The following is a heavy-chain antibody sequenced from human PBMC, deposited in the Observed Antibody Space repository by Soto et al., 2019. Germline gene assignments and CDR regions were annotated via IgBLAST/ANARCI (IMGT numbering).Heavy chain of an antibody. D-gene: IGHD4-17*01. CDR3: ATGGTTVTRRFDY. Sequence: GASVKVSCKASGGGFSTYAITWVRQAPGQGLEWMGGITPIFDTTNYAQKFQGRVKITADESTTTVHMELTSLRSEDTAVYYCATGGTTVTRRFDYWGQGTMVTVSS. CDR2: ITPIFDTT. V-gene: IGHV1-69*13. CDR1: GGGFSTYA. J-gene: IGHJ4*02.